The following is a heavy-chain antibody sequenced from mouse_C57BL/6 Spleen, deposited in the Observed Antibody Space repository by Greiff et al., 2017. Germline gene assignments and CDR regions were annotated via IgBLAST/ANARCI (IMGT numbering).Heavy chain of an antibody. Sequence: VQVVESGPELVKPGASVKISCKASGYAFSSSWMNWVKQRPGKGLEWIGRIYPGDGDTNYNGKFKGKATLTADKSSSTACMQLSSLTSEDSAVYFCARSGYDYDGAMDYWGQGTSVTVSS. V-gene: IGHV1-82*01. J-gene: IGHJ4*01. D-gene: IGHD2-4*01. CDR1: GYAFSSSW. CDR2: IYPGDGDT. CDR3: ARSGYDYDGAMDY.